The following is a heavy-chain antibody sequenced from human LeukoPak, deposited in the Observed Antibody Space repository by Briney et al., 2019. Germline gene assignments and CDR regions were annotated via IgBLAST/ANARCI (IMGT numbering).Heavy chain of an antibody. CDR3: ARDEREYASLA. Sequence: ASVKVSCMASGHTFTGYYMHWVRQAPGQGLEWMGWINPNSGGINYAQKFQGRVTMTRDTSITTAYMELSRLRSDDTAVYYCARDEREYASLAWGQGTLVTVSS. J-gene: IGHJ5*02. V-gene: IGHV1-2*02. CDR2: INPNSGGI. CDR1: GHTFTGYY. D-gene: IGHD1-1*01.